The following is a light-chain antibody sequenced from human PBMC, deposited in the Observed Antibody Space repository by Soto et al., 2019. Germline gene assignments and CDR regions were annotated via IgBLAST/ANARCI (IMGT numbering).Light chain of an antibody. CDR2: EGT. J-gene: IGLJ1*01. CDR3: YSYAGENLYV. V-gene: IGLV2-23*01. Sequence: QSALTQPASVSASPGQSITIPCTGTSSDVGSYNLVSWFQQHPGKVPKLLIYEGTKRPSGLSDRFSGSKSGTTASLTTSGLQAEDEAHYYCYSYAGENLYVFGTGTKVTVL. CDR1: SSDVGSYNL.